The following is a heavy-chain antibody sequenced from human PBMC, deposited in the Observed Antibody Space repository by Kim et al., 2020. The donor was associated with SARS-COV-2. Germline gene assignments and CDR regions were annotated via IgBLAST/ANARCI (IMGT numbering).Heavy chain of an antibody. J-gene: IGHJ4*02. Sequence: GGSLRLSCTASGFTFNNAWMSWIRQAPGRGLEWVGHIKRKIDGGTIDYAAAVKDRFTISRDDSKNTLFLQMNSLKTEDTAVYYCTTVGRVYWGQGTLVSVST. CDR3: TTVGRVY. V-gene: IGHV3-15*01. D-gene: IGHD3-16*01. CDR1: GFTFNNAW. CDR2: IKRKIDGGTI.